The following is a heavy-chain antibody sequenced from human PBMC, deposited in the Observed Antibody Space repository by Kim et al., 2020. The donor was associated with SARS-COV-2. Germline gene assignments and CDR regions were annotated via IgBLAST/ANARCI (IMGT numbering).Heavy chain of an antibody. CDR2: ISGSGDNT. CDR1: GFAFSNYA. J-gene: IGHJ4*02. D-gene: IGHD2-2*02. V-gene: IGHV3-23*01. Sequence: GSLRLSCAASGFAFSNYAMTWVRQAPGRELEWVSSISGSGDNTLYADSMKGRFTISRDNSNNTLYLQTNSLRADDTAVYYCAKGRGSSTTSCYNYWGPGILVTVSS. CDR3: AKGRGSSTTSCYNY.